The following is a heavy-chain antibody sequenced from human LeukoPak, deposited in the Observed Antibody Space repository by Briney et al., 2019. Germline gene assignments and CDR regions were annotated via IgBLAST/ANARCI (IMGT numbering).Heavy chain of an antibody. CDR3: AREGDSSGYDAFDI. J-gene: IGHJ3*02. Sequence: QAGGSLRLSCAASGFTFSNYAMHWVRQAPGKGLEWVAVISYDGSNKYYADSVKGRFTISRDNSKNTLYLQMNSLRAEDTAVYYCAREGDSSGYDAFDIWGQGTMVTVSS. CDR1: GFTFSNYA. D-gene: IGHD3-22*01. CDR2: ISYDGSNK. V-gene: IGHV3-30-3*01.